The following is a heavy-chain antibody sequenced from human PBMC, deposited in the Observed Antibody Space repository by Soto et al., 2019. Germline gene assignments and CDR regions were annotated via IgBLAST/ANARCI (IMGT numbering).Heavy chain of an antibody. J-gene: IGHJ6*02. CDR1: GGTFSSYA. CDR3: ARGRSGYYTYYYYGMDV. Sequence: QVQLVQSGAEVKKPGSSVKVSCKASGGTFSSYAISWVRQAPGQGLEWMGGIIPIFGTANYAQKFHGRVTITSDESTSTAYMGLSSLRSEDTAVYYCARGRSGYYTYYYYGMDVWGQGTTVTVSS. D-gene: IGHD3-3*01. V-gene: IGHV1-69*01. CDR2: IIPIFGTA.